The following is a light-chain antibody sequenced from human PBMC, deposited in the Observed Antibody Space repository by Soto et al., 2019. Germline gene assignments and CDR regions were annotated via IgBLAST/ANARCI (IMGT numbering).Light chain of an antibody. CDR2: KAS. Sequence: DIQMTQSPATLSSSVGDRVTITCRASQSISSFLAWYQQKPWRAPTLLIYKASTLESGVPSRFSGSGSGTEFTLTISSLQPDDFATYYFQQFHSYPLTVGQGTRLEIK. CDR1: QSISSF. V-gene: IGKV1-5*03. J-gene: IGKJ5*01. CDR3: QQFHSYPLT.